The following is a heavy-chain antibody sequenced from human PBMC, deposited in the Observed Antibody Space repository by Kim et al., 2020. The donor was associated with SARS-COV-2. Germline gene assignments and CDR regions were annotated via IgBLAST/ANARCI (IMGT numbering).Heavy chain of an antibody. CDR3: AKRSSPVVVPALFDY. J-gene: IGHJ4*02. Sequence: GGSLRLSCAASGFTFSSYAMSWVRQAPGKGLEWVSAISGSGGSTYYADSVKGRFTISRDNSKNTLYLQMNSLRAEDTAVYYCAKRSSPVVVPALFDYWGQGTLVTVSS. CDR1: GFTFSSYA. CDR2: ISGSGGST. V-gene: IGHV3-23*01. D-gene: IGHD2-2*01.